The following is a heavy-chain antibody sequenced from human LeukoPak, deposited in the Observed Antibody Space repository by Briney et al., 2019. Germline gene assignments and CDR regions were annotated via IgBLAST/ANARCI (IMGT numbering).Heavy chain of an antibody. V-gene: IGHV1-18*01. Sequence: ASMKVSCKASGYTFTNYGISWVRQAPGQGLEWMGWISGSSENTDSAQKFQGRVTMTTDTSTSTAYMELRNLRSDDTATYYCARVGRTKVATMAYWGQGTLVTVSS. CDR3: ARVGRTKVATMAY. CDR1: GYTFTNYG. CDR2: ISGSSENT. D-gene: IGHD5-12*01. J-gene: IGHJ4*02.